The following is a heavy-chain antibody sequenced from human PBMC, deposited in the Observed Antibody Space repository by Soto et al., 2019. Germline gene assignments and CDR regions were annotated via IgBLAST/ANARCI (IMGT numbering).Heavy chain of an antibody. V-gene: IGHV3-23*01. CDR2: ISGSGGST. Sequence: GGSLRLSCAASGFTFSSYAMTWVRQAPGKGLEWVSAISGSGGSTYYADSVKGRFTISRDNSKNTLYLQMNSLRAEDMAVYYCAKKIAGARVPADYWGQGTLVTVSS. CDR3: AKKIAGARVPADY. J-gene: IGHJ4*02. CDR1: GFTFSSYA. D-gene: IGHD6-13*01.